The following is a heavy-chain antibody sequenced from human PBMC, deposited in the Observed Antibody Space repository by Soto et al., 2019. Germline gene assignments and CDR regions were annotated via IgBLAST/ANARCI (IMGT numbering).Heavy chain of an antibody. D-gene: IGHD1-1*01. CDR1: GYGFTTYG. CDR3: ARGGYGDY. Sequence: QVHLVQSGAEVKKPGASVKVSCKGSGYGFTTYGITWVRQAPGQGLEWMAWISAYNGNTNYAQKLQGRVTVTRDTSTSTAYMELRSLRSDDTAVYYFARGGYGDYWGQGALVTVSS. V-gene: IGHV1-18*01. CDR2: ISAYNGNT. J-gene: IGHJ4*02.